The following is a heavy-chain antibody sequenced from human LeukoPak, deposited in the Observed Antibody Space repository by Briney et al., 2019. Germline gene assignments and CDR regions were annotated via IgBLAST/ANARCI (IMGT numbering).Heavy chain of an antibody. V-gene: IGHV3-33*08. Sequence: GGSLRLSCAASGFTFSSYSMHWVRQDPGKGLEWVAVIWYDGSNKYYADSVKGRFTISRDNSKNTLYLQMNSLRAEDTAVYSCAREAVTTPSFDYWGQGTLVTVSS. CDR3: AREAVTTPSFDY. J-gene: IGHJ4*02. CDR2: IWYDGSNK. CDR1: GFTFSSYS. D-gene: IGHD4-17*01.